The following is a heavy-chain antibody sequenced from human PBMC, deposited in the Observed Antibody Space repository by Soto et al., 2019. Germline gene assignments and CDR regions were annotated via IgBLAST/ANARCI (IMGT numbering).Heavy chain of an antibody. CDR3: ARDKIKGAPGYRDS. Sequence: QEQLVESGGDVVQPGRSLTLSCAASGFTFSANAMHWVRQAPGKGLEWVAVIAYDGTIKIYRDSVKGRFTISRDDSKSTLYLQMNSLRPEDPAVYYCARDKIKGAPGYRDSWGQGTLVTVSS. CDR2: IAYDGTIK. V-gene: IGHV3-30-3*01. D-gene: IGHD1-26*01. CDR1: GFTFSANA. J-gene: IGHJ4*02.